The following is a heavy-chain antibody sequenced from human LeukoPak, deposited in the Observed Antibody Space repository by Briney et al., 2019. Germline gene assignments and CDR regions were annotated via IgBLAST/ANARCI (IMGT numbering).Heavy chain of an antibody. CDR2: ISGSGTST. CDR1: GFTFNNYA. CDR3: ARDSGHFIRGTSAFDL. V-gene: IGHV3-23*01. J-gene: IGHJ3*01. D-gene: IGHD3-10*01. Sequence: PGGSLRLSCAASGFTFNNYAMNWVRQAPGQGLEWVSGISGSGTSTFYADSVKGRFTISRDSSKNTLYLEVNSLRAEDTAVYYCARDSGHFIRGTSAFDLCGQGTMVTVSS.